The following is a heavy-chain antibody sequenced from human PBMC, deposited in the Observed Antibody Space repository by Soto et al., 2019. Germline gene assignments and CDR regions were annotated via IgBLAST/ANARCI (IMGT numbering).Heavy chain of an antibody. CDR2: IERDDDDK. V-gene: IGHV2-70*13. J-gene: IGHJ6*02. CDR3: ARSIRGPRNFNGMDV. Sequence: SVPTRVNPTETLTLTCTFSGFSITSPGMSVSWIRQPPGRALEWLALIERDDDDKYYSTSLKTRLTISKDTRKTQVVLTMANMDPADTATYYCARSIRGPRNFNGMDVWGQGTTVPVSS. D-gene: IGHD1-7*01. CDR1: GFSITSPGMS.